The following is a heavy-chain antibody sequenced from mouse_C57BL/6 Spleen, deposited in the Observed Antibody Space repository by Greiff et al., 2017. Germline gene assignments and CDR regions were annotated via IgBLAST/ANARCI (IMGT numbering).Heavy chain of an antibody. Sequence: EVKLMESGGGLVKPGGSLKLSCAASGFTFSDYGMHWVRQAPEKGLEWVAYISSGSSTIYYADTVKGRFTISRDNAKNTLFLQMTSLRSEDTAMYYCARPEGLLFAYWGQGTLVTVSA. CDR1: GFTFSDYG. CDR2: ISSGSSTI. J-gene: IGHJ3*01. CDR3: ARPEGLLFAY. D-gene: IGHD1-1*01. V-gene: IGHV5-17*01.